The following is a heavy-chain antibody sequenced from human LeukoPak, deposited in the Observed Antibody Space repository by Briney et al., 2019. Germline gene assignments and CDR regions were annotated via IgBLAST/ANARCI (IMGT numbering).Heavy chain of an antibody. CDR3: AREENIIFDY. CDR2: IYYSGST. CDR1: GGSISSSSYY. V-gene: IGHV4-39*07. D-gene: IGHD2/OR15-2a*01. J-gene: IGHJ4*02. Sequence: SETLSLTCTVSGGSISSSSYYWGWIRQPPGKGLEWIGSIYYSGSTYYNPSLKSRVTISVDTSKNQFSLKLSSVTAADTAVYYCAREENIIFDYWGPGTLVTVSS.